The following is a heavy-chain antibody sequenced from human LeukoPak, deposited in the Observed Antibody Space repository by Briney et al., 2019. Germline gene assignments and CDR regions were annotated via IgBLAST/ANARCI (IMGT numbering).Heavy chain of an antibody. J-gene: IGHJ4*02. D-gene: IGHD6-19*01. CDR2: ISSDGSSS. V-gene: IGHV3-74*01. CDR1: GFTFSRYW. CDR3: AREHSSGWSHYFDY. Sequence: GGSLRLSCAASGFTFSRYWMHWVRQVPGKGLVGVSRISSDGSSSSYADSVKGRFTISRDNAKNTLYLQMNSLRAEDTAVYYCAREHSSGWSHYFDYWGQGTLVTVSS.